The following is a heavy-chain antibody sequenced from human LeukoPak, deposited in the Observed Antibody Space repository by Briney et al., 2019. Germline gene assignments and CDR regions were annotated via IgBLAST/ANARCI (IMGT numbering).Heavy chain of an antibody. J-gene: IGHJ6*03. D-gene: IGHD2-2*01. CDR3: ANHWSYCSTTSCFFNDYYYYMDV. CDR1: GFTFSGYG. V-gene: IGHV3-23*01. CDR2: VRGAGGNT. Sequence: GGSLRLSCAASGFTFSGYGMSWVRQAPRKGLEWVSGVRGAGGNTYYADSVKGRFTISRDNSKSTLYLQMNNLRAEDTAVYYCANHWSYCSTTSCFFNDYYYYMDVWGKGTTVTVSS.